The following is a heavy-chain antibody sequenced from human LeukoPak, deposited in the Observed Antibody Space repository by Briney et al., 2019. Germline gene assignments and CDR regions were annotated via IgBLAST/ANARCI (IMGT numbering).Heavy chain of an antibody. J-gene: IGHJ4*02. V-gene: IGHV4-59*12. Sequence: SETLSLTCSVSGGSISGFYWSWIRQPPGKGLDWIGFIYYSGTTSYNPSLKSRVTISLDTSKTQFSLKLSSVTAADTAVYYCARDHLLDSSSWSALDYWGQGTLVTVSS. CDR2: IYYSGTT. CDR3: ARDHLLDSSSWSALDY. D-gene: IGHD6-13*01. CDR1: GGSISGFY.